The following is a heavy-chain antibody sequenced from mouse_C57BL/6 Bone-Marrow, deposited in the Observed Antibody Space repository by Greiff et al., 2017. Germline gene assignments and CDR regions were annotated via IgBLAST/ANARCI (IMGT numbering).Heavy chain of an antibody. CDR2: IRLKSDNYAT. D-gene: IGHD1-1*01. V-gene: IGHV6-3*01. J-gene: IGHJ3*01. CDR3: TVYYYGSSSFAY. Sequence: DVTLVESGGGLVQPGGSMKLSCVASGFTFSNYWMNWVRQSPEKGLEWVAQIRLKSDNYATHYAESVKGRFTISRDDSKSSVYLQMNNLRAEDTGIYYCTVYYYGSSSFAYWGQGTLVTVSA. CDR1: GFTFSNYW.